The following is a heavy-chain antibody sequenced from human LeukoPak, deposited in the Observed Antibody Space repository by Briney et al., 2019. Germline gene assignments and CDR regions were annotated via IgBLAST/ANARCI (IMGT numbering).Heavy chain of an antibody. CDR1: GFTFSNAW. V-gene: IGHV3-15*01. Sequence: GGSLRLSCAASGFTFSNAWMSWVRQAPGKGLEWVGRIKSKTDGGTTDYAAPVKGRFTISRDDSKNTLYLQMNSLKTEDTAVYYCTTDPGDGSGSYSIPGYWGQGTLVTVSS. CDR2: IKSKTDGGTT. J-gene: IGHJ4*02. CDR3: TTDPGDGSGSYSIPGY. D-gene: IGHD3-10*01.